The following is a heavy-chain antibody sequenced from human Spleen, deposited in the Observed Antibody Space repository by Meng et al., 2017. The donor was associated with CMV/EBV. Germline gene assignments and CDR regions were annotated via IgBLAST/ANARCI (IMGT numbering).Heavy chain of an antibody. CDR1: FTFSSYA. D-gene: IGHD5-18*01. CDR3: AKLGGYSYGSPYYSDF. Sequence: FTFSSYAMTWVRQAPGKGLEWVSLIYSGGSSTYYADSVKGRFTISRDNSKNTLYLQMNSLRAEDTAFYYCAKLGGYSYGSPYYSDFWGQGTLVTVSS. CDR2: IYSGGSST. J-gene: IGHJ4*02. V-gene: IGHV3-23*03.